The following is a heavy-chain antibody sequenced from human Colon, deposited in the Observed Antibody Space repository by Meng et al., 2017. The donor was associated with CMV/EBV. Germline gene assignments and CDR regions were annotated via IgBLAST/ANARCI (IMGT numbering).Heavy chain of an antibody. V-gene: IGHV3-23*01. Sequence: LSCAASGFTFSNYEMSWVRQAPGKGLDWVSTISGDSVDTYFGDSVRGRFAISRDASKNTVYLQMHSLRAEDTAVYFCARRHGRYFDYWGQGTVVT. CDR3: ARRHGRYFDY. CDR2: ISGDSVDT. J-gene: IGHJ4*02. CDR1: GFTFSNYE. D-gene: IGHD2-8*01.